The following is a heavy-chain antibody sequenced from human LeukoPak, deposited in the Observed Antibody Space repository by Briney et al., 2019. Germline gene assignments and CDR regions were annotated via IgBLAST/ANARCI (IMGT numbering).Heavy chain of an antibody. CDR2: IYYSGST. CDR3: ARSKYSSSSHNWFDP. Sequence: SETLSLTCTVSGGSISSSSYYWGWIRQPPGKGLEWIGSIYYSGSTYYNPSLKSRVTISVDTSKNQFSLKLSSVTAADTAVYYCARSKYSSSSHNWFDPWGQGTLVTVSS. D-gene: IGHD6-6*01. J-gene: IGHJ5*02. CDR1: GGSISSSSYY. V-gene: IGHV4-39*01.